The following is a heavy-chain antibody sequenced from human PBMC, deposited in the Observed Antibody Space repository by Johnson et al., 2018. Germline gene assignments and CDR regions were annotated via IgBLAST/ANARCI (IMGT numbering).Heavy chain of an antibody. V-gene: IGHV3-7*01. Sequence: VQLVQSGGGLVQHGGSLRLSCAASGFTFSYYWMTWVRQPPGKGLEWVANIKQDGSDKYFVDSVKGRFSISRDNARKSLVLQMDSLRAEDTAVYYCASRGLDGSTDHWGQGTLVTVSS. D-gene: IGHD3-10*01. CDR2: IKQDGSDK. J-gene: IGHJ4*02. CDR1: GFTFSYYW. CDR3: ASRGLDGSTDH.